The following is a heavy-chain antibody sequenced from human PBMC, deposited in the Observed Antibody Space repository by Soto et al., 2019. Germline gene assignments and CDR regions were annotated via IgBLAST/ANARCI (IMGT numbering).Heavy chain of an antibody. CDR1: GFTFSSYS. D-gene: IGHD3-3*01. J-gene: IGHJ6*02. V-gene: IGHV3-48*02. CDR3: AREGAGFLSGYYGMDV. CDR2: ISSSSSTI. Sequence: GGSLRLSCAASGFTFSSYSMNWVRQAPGKGLEWVSYISSSSSTIYYADSVKGRFTISRDNAKNSLYLQMNSLRDEDTAVYYCAREGAGFLSGYYGMDVWGQGTTVTVSS.